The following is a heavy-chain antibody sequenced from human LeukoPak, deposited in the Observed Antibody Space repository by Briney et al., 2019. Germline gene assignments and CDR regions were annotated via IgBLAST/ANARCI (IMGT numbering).Heavy chain of an antibody. V-gene: IGHV1-2*02. CDR3: ARGPYDY. J-gene: IGHJ4*02. CDR1: GYTFTFFY. CDR2: INPNSGDT. Sequence: GASVTVSCTASGYTFTFFYSHWVRQAPGQGLEWMGWINPNSGDTNYAQKFQGGVTMTTDTSINTAYMDLKRLRSDDSAIYYCARGPYDYWGQGTLVTVS.